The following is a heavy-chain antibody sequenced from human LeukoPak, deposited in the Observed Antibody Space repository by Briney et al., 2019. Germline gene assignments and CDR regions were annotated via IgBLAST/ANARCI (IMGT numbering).Heavy chain of an antibody. Sequence: PSETLSLTCGVSGYSISRGYYWAWIRPPPGKGLEWIGTIYHIGSTYYTPSLGSRVTISVDTSKNEFSLSLKSVTAADTAVYYCAGAGWIITSGIDYWGQGALVTVSS. J-gene: IGHJ4*02. CDR1: GYSISRGYY. CDR3: AGAGWIITSGIDY. V-gene: IGHV4-38-2*01. D-gene: IGHD3-10*01. CDR2: IYHIGST.